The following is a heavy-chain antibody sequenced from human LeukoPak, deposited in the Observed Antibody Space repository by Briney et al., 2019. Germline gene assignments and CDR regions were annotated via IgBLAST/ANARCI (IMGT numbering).Heavy chain of an antibody. CDR2: INPNSGDT. CDR1: GYTFTGYW. J-gene: IGHJ1*01. V-gene: IGHV1-2*02. Sequence: GASVKVSCKASGYTFTGYWMHWVRQAPGQGLEWMGWINPNSGDTNYGQKFQGRVTMTRDTSISTAYMELSRLRSDDTAVYYCARDSSGYYFQQWGQGTLVTVSS. CDR3: ARDSSGYYFQQ. D-gene: IGHD3-22*01.